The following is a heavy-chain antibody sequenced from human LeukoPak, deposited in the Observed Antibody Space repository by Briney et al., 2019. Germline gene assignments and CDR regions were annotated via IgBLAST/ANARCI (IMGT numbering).Heavy chain of an antibody. CDR2: INHSGST. J-gene: IGHJ4*02. CDR3: ARGRYSSGWYYFDY. D-gene: IGHD6-19*01. Sequence: PSETLSLTCAVYGGSFSGYYWSWIRQPPGKGLEWIGEINHSGSTNYNPSLKSRVTISVDTSKNQFSLKLSSATAADTAVYYCARGRYSSGWYYFDYWGQGTLVTVSS. CDR1: GGSFSGYY. V-gene: IGHV4-34*01.